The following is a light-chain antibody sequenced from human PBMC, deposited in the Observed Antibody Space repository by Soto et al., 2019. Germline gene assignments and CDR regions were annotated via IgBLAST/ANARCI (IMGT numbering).Light chain of an antibody. J-gene: IGLJ2*01. CDR3: QTWDTGIRV. CDR2: LNSDGSH. V-gene: IGLV4-69*01. Sequence: QPVLTQSPSASASLGASVKLTCTLSSGHSNYAIAWHQQQPEKGPRYLMKLNSDGSHRKGDGIPDRFSGSSSGAERYLTISSLQSEDEADYYCQTWDTGIRVFGGGTKLTVL. CDR1: SGHSNYA.